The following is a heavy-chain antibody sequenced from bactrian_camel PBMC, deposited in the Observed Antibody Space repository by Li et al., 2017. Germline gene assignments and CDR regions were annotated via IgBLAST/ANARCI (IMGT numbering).Heavy chain of an antibody. CDR3: AMNFGY. CDR1: GFIFSSDW. Sequence: QLVESGGGSVQAGGSLRLSCAGSGFIFSSDWITWVRQAPGKGLEWVSGINSDGGTTYYVDSVKGRFTISRDNAKNTVYLQLNSLKTDDTGMYHVAMNFGYWGHGTQVTVS. D-gene: IGHD3*01. CDR2: INSDGGTT. J-gene: IGHJ6*01. V-gene: IGHV3S25*01.